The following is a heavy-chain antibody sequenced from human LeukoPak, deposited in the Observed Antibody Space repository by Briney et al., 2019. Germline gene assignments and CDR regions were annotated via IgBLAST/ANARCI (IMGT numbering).Heavy chain of an antibody. CDR1: GGTFSSYA. CDR2: IIPIFGTA. D-gene: IGHD5-12*01. Sequence: ASVKVSCKASGGTFSSYAISWVRQAPGQGLEWMGGIIPIFGTANYAQKFQGRVTITTDESTSTAYMELSSLRPEDTAVYYCARGSYSGYEAYYFDYWGQGTLVTVSS. CDR3: ARGSYSGYEAYYFDY. J-gene: IGHJ4*02. V-gene: IGHV1-69*05.